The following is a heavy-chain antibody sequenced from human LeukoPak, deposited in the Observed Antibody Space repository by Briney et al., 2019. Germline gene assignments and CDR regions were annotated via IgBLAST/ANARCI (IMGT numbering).Heavy chain of an antibody. CDR2: ISYDGSNK. CDR1: GFTFSSYA. CDR3: ARGGVDY. V-gene: IGHV3-30*04. D-gene: IGHD3-16*01. J-gene: IGHJ4*02. Sequence: PGRSLRLSCAASGFTFSSYAMNWVRQAPGKGLEWVAVISYDGSNKYYADSVKGRFTISRDNSKNTLYLQMNSLRAEDTAVYYCARGGVDYWGQGTLVTVSS.